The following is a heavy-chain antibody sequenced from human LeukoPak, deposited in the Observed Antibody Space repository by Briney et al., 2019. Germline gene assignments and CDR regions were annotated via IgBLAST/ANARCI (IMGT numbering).Heavy chain of an antibody. V-gene: IGHV3-30-3*01. J-gene: IGHJ4*02. CDR2: ISYDGSNK. D-gene: IGHD4-17*01. Sequence: GGSLRPSCAASGFTFRRYAMHWVRQTPGKGLEWVAVISYDGSNKYYADSVKGRFTISRDNSRNTLYLQMNSLKFEDTAVYYCARESYGDNYFDYWGQGTLVTVSS. CDR3: ARESYGDNYFDY. CDR1: GFTFRRYA.